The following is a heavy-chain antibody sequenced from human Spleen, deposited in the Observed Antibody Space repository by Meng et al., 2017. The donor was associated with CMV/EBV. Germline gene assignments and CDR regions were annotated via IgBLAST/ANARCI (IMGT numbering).Heavy chain of an antibody. V-gene: IGHV1-46*01. J-gene: IGHJ4*02. CDR2: INPSGGGT. D-gene: IGHD7-27*01. CDR1: EYTFANYY. Sequence: ASVKVSCKASEYTFANYYIHWVRQAPGQGLEWMAIINPSGGGTHSAQSFQGRFTMTSDTSTSTVYMELSSLRSEDTAVYYCARSRITGEGYLDYWGQGTLVTVSS. CDR3: ARSRITGEGYLDY.